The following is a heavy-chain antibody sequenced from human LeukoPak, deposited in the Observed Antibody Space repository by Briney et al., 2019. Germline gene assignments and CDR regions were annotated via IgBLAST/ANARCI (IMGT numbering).Heavy chain of an antibody. CDR2: ISGSGGST. V-gene: IGHV3-23*01. CDR1: GFTFSSYA. J-gene: IGHJ4*02. D-gene: IGHD2-2*01. CDR3: ARGYCSSTSCYPDY. Sequence: GGSLRLPCAASGFTFSSYAMSWVRQAPGKGLEWVSAISGSGGSTYYADSVKGRFTISRDNSKNTLYLQMNSLRAEDTAVYYCARGYCSSTSCYPDYWGQGTLVTVSS.